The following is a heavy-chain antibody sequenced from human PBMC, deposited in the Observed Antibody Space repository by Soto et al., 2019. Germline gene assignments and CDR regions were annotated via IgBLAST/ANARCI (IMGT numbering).Heavy chain of an antibody. D-gene: IGHD1-26*01. CDR3: ARHQVSGVWEIDH. J-gene: IGHJ4*02. CDR1: GFTFTTSA. Sequence: QVQLVESGGGVVQPGRSLRLSCAASGFTFTTSAMHWVRQAPGKGLEWVAVISYDGGNKYYGDSVKGRFTISRDNSKSTLYLQMNSLRSGDTAVYHSARHQVSGVWEIDHWGQGTLVTVSS. V-gene: IGHV3-30-3*01. CDR2: ISYDGGNK.